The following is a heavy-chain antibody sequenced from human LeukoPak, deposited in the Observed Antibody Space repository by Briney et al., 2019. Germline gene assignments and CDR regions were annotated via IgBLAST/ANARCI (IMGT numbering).Heavy chain of an antibody. D-gene: IGHD1-7*01. J-gene: IGHJ5*02. CDR3: AREITGTRFDP. Sequence: GGSLRLSCAASGFTFSSYGMHWGRQAPGKGLEWVAVIWYDGSNKYYADSVKGRFTISRDNSKNTLYLQMNSLRAEDTAVYYCAREITGTRFDPWGQGTLVTVSS. CDR1: GFTFSSYG. CDR2: IWYDGSNK. V-gene: IGHV3-33*01.